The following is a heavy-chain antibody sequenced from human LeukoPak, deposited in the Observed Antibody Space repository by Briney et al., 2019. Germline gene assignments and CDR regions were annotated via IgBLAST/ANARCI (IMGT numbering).Heavy chain of an antibody. CDR3: ARERSPGVNYYMDV. Sequence: SVKVSCKASGGTFSSYGISWVRQAPGQGLEWMGGIIPILGIPKYAQKFQGRVTVMTDESTNTAYMELSSLKSEDTAVYYCARERSPGVNYYMDVWGKGTTVTVSS. CDR2: IIPILGIP. D-gene: IGHD3-16*01. J-gene: IGHJ6*03. V-gene: IGHV1-69*05. CDR1: GGTFSSYG.